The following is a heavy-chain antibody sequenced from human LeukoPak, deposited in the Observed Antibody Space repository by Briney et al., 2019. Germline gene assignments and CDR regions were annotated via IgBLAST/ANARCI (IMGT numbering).Heavy chain of an antibody. Sequence: GGSLRLSCAASGFTFSSYGMHWVRQAPGKGLEWVAFIRYDGSNKYYADSVKGRFTISRDNSKNTLYLQMNSLRAEDTAVYYCARDHIVATSYYFDYWGQGTLVTVSS. CDR2: IRYDGSNK. D-gene: IGHD5-12*01. V-gene: IGHV3-30*02. CDR3: ARDHIVATSYYFDY. CDR1: GFTFSSYG. J-gene: IGHJ4*02.